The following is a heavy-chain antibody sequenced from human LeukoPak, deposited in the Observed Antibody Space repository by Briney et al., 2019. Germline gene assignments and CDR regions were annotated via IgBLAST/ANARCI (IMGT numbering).Heavy chain of an antibody. CDR3: ARGTSSGWYALDY. Sequence: PSETLSLTCTVSGGSISSSSYYWGWIRQPPGKGLEWIGSIYYSGSTNYNPSLKSRLTISVDTSKNQFSLKLSSVTAADTAVYYCARGTSSGWYALDYWGQGTLVTVSS. CDR2: IYYSGST. CDR1: GGSISSSSYY. D-gene: IGHD6-19*01. J-gene: IGHJ4*02. V-gene: IGHV4-39*07.